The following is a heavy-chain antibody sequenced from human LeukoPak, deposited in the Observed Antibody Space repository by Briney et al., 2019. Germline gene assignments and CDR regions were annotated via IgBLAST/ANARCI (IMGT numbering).Heavy chain of an antibody. CDR3: ASLYSSSRYLGDY. J-gene: IGHJ4*02. CDR1: GGSISSYY. D-gene: IGHD6-13*01. V-gene: IGHV4-59*08. CDR2: IYYSGST. Sequence: SETLSLTCTVSGGSISSYYWSWIRQPPGKGLEWIGYIYYSGSTNYNPSLKSRVTISLDTSKNQFSLKVTSVTAADTAVYYCASLYSSSRYLGDYWGQGTLVTVSS.